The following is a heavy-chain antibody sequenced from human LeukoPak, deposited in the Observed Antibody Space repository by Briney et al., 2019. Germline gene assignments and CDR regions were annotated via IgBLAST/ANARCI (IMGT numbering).Heavy chain of an antibody. J-gene: IGHJ4*02. CDR2: ISRSGSTI. CDR3: ARAIRGGRYFDWHYYFDY. CDR1: GFTFSSYE. Sequence: GGSLRLSCAASGFTFSSYEMNWVRQAPGKGLEWVSCISRSGSTIYYADSVKGRFTISRDNAKNSLYLQMNSLRAEDTAVYYCARAIRGGRYFDWHYYFDYWGPGTLVTVSS. D-gene: IGHD3-9*01. V-gene: IGHV3-48*03.